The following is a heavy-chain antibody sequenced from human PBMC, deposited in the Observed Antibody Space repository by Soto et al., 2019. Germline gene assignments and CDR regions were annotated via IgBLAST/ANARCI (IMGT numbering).Heavy chain of an antibody. J-gene: IGHJ5*02. D-gene: IGHD2-2*01. Sequence: GGSLRLSCAASGFTFSTYGMHWVRQAPGKGLEWVALVSSDGNNKYYGDSVKGRFTISRDNSKNMVFLQVDSLRVDDTAVYYCAKDRVIQLLPIWPDPWGQGTLVTVSS. V-gene: IGHV3-30*18. CDR2: VSSDGNNK. CDR1: GFTFSTYG. CDR3: AKDRVIQLLPIWPDP.